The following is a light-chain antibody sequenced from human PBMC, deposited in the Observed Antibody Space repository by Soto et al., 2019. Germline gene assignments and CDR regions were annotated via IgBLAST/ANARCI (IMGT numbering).Light chain of an antibody. CDR1: QSVSSN. V-gene: IGKV3D-15*01. CDR2: GAS. CDR3: QQYNNCSPKYT. J-gene: IGKJ2*01. Sequence: EIVMTQSPATLSVSPGERATLSCRASQSVSSNLAWYQQKPGQAPRLLIYGASTRATGIPARFSGSGSGTEFTLTISSLQSEDFAVYYCQQYNNCSPKYTFGQGTKLEIK.